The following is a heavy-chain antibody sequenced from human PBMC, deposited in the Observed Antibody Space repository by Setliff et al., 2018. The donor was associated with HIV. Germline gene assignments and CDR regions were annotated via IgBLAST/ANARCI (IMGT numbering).Heavy chain of an antibody. CDR2: INTNTGNP. Sequence: ASVKVSCKASGYTFTDYFMHWVRQAPGQGLEWMGWINTNTGNPTYAQGFTGRFVFSLDTSVSTAYLQISSLKAEDTAVYYCARDRQLAHFDYWGQGTLVTVPS. V-gene: IGHV7-4-1*02. CDR3: ARDRQLAHFDY. CDR1: GYTFTDYF. J-gene: IGHJ4*02. D-gene: IGHD6-6*01.